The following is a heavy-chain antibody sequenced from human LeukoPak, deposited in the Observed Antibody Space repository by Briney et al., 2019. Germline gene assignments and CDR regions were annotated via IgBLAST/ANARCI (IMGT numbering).Heavy chain of an antibody. CDR3: ARLDAGYSGYFDH. V-gene: IGHV4-59*08. J-gene: IGHJ4*02. D-gene: IGHD4-23*01. Sequence: WETLSLTCTVSGGSMSRYYWTWIRQPPGKGLEWIGYIYYSGTTNYNPSLKSRLTISLDTSRSQFSLKLNSVTAADTAVYYCARLDAGYSGYFDHWGQGALVTVSS. CDR2: IYYSGTT. CDR1: GGSMSRYY.